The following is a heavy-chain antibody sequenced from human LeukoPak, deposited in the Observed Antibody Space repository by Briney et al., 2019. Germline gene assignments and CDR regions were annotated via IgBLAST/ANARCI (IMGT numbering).Heavy chain of an antibody. J-gene: IGHJ3*02. Sequence: GGSLRLSCAASGFTFYDYGMNWVRQAPGKGLEWVSGISGDAGRTYYADSVKGRFTIYRDNGKNSLYLQMNSLRVEDTAVYFCARDSTGWQADSFDIWGQGTMVTVSS. D-gene: IGHD2-8*02. V-gene: IGHV3-20*04. CDR3: ARDSTGWQADSFDI. CDR1: GFTFYDYG. CDR2: ISGDAGRT.